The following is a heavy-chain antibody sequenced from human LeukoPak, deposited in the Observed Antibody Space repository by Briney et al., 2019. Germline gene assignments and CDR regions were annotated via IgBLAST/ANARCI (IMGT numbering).Heavy chain of an antibody. V-gene: IGHV4-59*08. CDR2: IYNSGTT. CDR3: ARRASGYPHDY. CDR1: DDSITMYY. Sequence: SETLSLTCSVSDDSITMYYWTWIRQPPGKGLEWIGRIYNSGTTNYNPSLKSRVTISVDTSKNQFSLKLSSVTAADTAVYYCARRASGYPHDYWGQGTLVTVSS. D-gene: IGHD5-12*01. J-gene: IGHJ4*02.